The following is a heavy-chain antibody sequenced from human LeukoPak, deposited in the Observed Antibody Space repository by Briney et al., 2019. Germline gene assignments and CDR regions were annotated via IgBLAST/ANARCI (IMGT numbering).Heavy chain of an antibody. CDR2: ITANGDST. J-gene: IGHJ4*02. Sequence: PGGSLRLSCAASGFSFAYYAMHWVRQAPGKGPEWVSLITANGDSTYYADSVKGRFTISRDNSKNSLSLQMNSLRTEDTALYYCAKDIEAGTAGFSFDYWGQGTLVAVSS. V-gene: IGHV3-43*02. CDR1: GFSFAYYA. D-gene: IGHD2-21*02. CDR3: AKDIEAGTAGFSFDY.